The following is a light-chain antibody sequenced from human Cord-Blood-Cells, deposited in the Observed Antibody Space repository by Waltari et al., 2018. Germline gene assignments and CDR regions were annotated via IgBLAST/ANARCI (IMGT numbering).Light chain of an antibody. J-gene: IGKJ3*01. Sequence: EIVLTQSPATLSLSPVESATLSCRASQSVSSYLAWYQQKPGQAPTLLLYDASNRGTGVPTRFSGSGSGTDFTLTISSLEPEDFTVYYCQQRSNWPPFTFGPGTKVDIK. CDR3: QQRSNWPPFT. CDR2: DAS. CDR1: QSVSSY. V-gene: IGKV3-11*01.